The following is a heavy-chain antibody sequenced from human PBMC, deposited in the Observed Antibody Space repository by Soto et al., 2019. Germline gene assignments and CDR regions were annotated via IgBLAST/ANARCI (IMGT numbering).Heavy chain of an antibody. J-gene: IGHJ6*02. CDR2: ISAYNGNT. V-gene: IGHV1-18*01. CDR3: ARDRDYDYVWGSYRYRYYYGMDV. D-gene: IGHD3-16*02. CDR1: GYTFTSYG. Sequence: GASVKVSCKASGYTFTSYGISWVRQAPGQGLEWMGWISAYNGNTNYAQKLQGRVTMTTDTSTSTAYMELRSLRSDDTAVYYCARDRDYDYVWGSYRYRYYYGMDVWGQGTTVTVSS.